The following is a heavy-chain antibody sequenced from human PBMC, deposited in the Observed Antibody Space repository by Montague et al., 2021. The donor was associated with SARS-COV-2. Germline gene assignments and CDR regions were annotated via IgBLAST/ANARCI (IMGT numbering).Heavy chain of an antibody. CDR2: TCHRSKWNS. J-gene: IGHJ4*02. V-gene: IGHV6-1*01. Sequence: CAISGDSVCIKNVGCRSDRHTSWRRPVWLGGTCHRSKWNSDYAPSVRGRLTVNPDASKNEFSLELNYVTPEDTAVYYCVRYSGWFYFDFWGQGTLVTVSS. D-gene: IGHD6-19*01. CDR1: GDSVCIKNVG. CDR3: VRYSGWFYFDF.